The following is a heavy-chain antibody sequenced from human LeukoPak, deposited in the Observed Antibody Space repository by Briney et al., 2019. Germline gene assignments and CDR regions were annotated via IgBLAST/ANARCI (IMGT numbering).Heavy chain of an antibody. D-gene: IGHD3-3*01. CDR2: ISSSGSTI. Sequence: PGGSLRLSCAASGFTFSDYYMSWIRQAPGKGLEWVSYISSSGSTIYYADSVKGRFTISRDNAKNSLYLQMNSLRAEDTAVYYCARVQSTYYDFWSGYYTAEAVGGFDYWGQGTLVTVSS. CDR3: ARVQSTYYDFWSGYYTAEAVGGFDY. J-gene: IGHJ4*02. CDR1: GFTFSDYY. V-gene: IGHV3-11*04.